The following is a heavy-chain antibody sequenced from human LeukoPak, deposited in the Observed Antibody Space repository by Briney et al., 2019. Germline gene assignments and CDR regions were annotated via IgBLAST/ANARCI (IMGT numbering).Heavy chain of an antibody. Sequence: GGSLRHSCATSGFTFSSYGFHWVRQALGKGLEWVAVIWYDGSQKYYLDSVKGRFTISRDSFDNTVYLQMNGLRAEDTAVYYCARDLGHFSRGASYFDYWGQGALVTVSS. J-gene: IGHJ4*02. CDR3: ARDLGHFSRGASYFDY. CDR1: GFTFSSYG. CDR2: IWYDGSQK. D-gene: IGHD4/OR15-4a*01. V-gene: IGHV3-33*01.